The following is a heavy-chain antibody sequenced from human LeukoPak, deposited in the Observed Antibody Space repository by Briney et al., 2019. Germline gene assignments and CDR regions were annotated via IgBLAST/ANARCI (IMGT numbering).Heavy chain of an antibody. V-gene: IGHV1-69*04. D-gene: IGHD1-26*01. CDR1: GGTFSSYA. CDR2: IIPILGIA. CDR3: ARHLGELLHY. J-gene: IGHJ4*02. Sequence: SVKVSCKASGGTFSSYAISWVRQAPGQVLEWMGRIIPILGIANYAQKFQGRVTITADKSTSTAYMELSSLRSEDTAVYYCARHLGELLHYWGQGTLVTVSS.